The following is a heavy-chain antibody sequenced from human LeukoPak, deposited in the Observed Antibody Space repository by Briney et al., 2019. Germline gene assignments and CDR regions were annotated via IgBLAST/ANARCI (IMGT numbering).Heavy chain of an antibody. V-gene: IGHV3-33*01. CDR1: GITFRSYG. Sequence: GGSLRLSCAASGITFRSYGMHWVRQAPGKGLEWVAFIWYDGSNKYYADSVKGRFTISRDNSRNTLFLQMNSLRAEDTAVYYCAGDRGYLQFDYWGQGTLVTVSS. D-gene: IGHD3-10*01. CDR2: IWYDGSNK. J-gene: IGHJ4*02. CDR3: AGDRGYLQFDY.